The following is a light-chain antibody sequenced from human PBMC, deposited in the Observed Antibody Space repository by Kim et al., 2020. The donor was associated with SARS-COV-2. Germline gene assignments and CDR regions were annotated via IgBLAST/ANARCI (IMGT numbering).Light chain of an antibody. Sequence: QSVLTQPASVSGSPGQSITISCTGTSSDVGGYNYVSWYQQHPGKAPKLMIYDVSNRPSGVSNRFSGSKSGNTASLTISGLQAEDEADYYCSSYTSSSTPGVFGTGTQVTVL. CDR2: DVS. J-gene: IGLJ1*01. CDR3: SSYTSSSTPGV. V-gene: IGLV2-14*03. CDR1: SSDVGGYNY.